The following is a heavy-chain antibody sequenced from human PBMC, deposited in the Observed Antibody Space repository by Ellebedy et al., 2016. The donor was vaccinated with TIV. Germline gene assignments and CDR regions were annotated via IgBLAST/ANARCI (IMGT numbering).Heavy chain of an antibody. V-gene: IGHV3-20*01. J-gene: IGHJ6*02. CDR2: VNWNGGST. D-gene: IGHD6-19*01. CDR3: ARDQSRAVARRGYGVDV. CDR1: GFTFDDYG. Sequence: GESLKISCAASGFTFDDYGMSWVRPAPGKGLELVSGVNWNGGSTGYADAVKGRFPNSRDNAKKSLYLQMNSLRAEDTALYHCARDQSRAVARRGYGVDVWGQGTTVTVSS.